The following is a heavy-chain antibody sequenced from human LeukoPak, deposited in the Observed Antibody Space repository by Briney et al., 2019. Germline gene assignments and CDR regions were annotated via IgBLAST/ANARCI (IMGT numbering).Heavy chain of an antibody. Sequence: SGPTLVNPTQTLTLTCTFSGFSLSTSGVGVGWSRQPPGKALEWLALIYWNDDKRYSPSLKSRLTITKDTSKNQVVLTMTNIEPVDTATYYCAHIRGGGNSPLRDYWGQGTLVTVSS. CDR2: IYWNDDK. D-gene: IGHD4-23*01. CDR3: AHIRGGGNSPLRDY. V-gene: IGHV2-5*01. CDR1: GFSLSTSGVG. J-gene: IGHJ4*02.